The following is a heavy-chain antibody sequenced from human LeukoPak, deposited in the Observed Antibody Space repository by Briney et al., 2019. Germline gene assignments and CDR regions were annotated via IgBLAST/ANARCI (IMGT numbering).Heavy chain of an antibody. CDR1: GYSFTSYW. CDR2: IYPGDSDT. J-gene: IGHJ4*02. D-gene: IGHD2-15*01. CDR3: ARLAVVAALSPGDLDY. Sequence: GESLKISCKGSGYSFTSYWIGWVRQMPGKGLEWMGIIYPGDSDTRYSPSFQGQVTISADKSISTAYLQWSSLKASDTAMYYCARLAVVAALSPGDLDYWGQGTLVTVSS. V-gene: IGHV5-51*01.